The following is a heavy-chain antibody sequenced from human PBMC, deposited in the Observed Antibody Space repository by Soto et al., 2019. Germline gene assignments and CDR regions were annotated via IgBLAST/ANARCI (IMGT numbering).Heavy chain of an antibody. CDR2: ISPYSGNT. D-gene: IGHD5-12*01. Sequence: QVQLVQSGDEVRKPGSSVKVSCKASGYIFVNYGIAWVRQAPGQGLEWMGWISPYSGNTHYASKGQGRLTMTTDTTTSIAYMGLGSLTSAETAVYYCAMVDNYGTAAPRDVWGQGTTVTVSS. J-gene: IGHJ6*02. CDR1: GYIFVNYG. CDR3: AMVDNYGTAAPRDV. V-gene: IGHV1-18*01.